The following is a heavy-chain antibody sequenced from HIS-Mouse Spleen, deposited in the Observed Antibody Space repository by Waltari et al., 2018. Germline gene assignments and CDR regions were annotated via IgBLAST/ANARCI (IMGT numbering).Heavy chain of an antibody. D-gene: IGHD7-27*01. CDR3: AKKDPLTGDFDY. J-gene: IGHJ4*02. Sequence: EVQLVESGGGLVQPGRSLRLSCAASGFPFAAYAMHWVRQAPGKGLEWVSGISWNSGSIGYADSVKGRFTISRDNAKNSLYLQMNSLRAEDTALYYCAKKDPLTGDFDYWGQGTLVTVSS. CDR1: GFPFAAYA. V-gene: IGHV3-9*01. CDR2: ISWNSGSI.